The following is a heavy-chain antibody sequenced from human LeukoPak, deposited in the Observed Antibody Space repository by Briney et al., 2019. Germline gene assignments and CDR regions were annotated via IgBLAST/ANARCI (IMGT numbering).Heavy chain of an antibody. CDR1: GFTFSSYG. CDR2: ISYDGSNK. D-gene: IGHD4-11*01. CDR3: AKVEAGFTGAFDI. Sequence: GRSLRLSCAASGFTFSSYGMHWVRQAPGKGLEWVAVISYDGSNKYYADSVKGRFTISRDNSKNTLYLQMNSLRAEDTAVYCCAKVEAGFTGAFDIWGQGTMVTVSS. V-gene: IGHV3-30*18. J-gene: IGHJ3*02.